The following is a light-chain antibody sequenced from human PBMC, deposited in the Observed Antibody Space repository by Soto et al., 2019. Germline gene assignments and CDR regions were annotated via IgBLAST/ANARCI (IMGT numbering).Light chain of an antibody. J-gene: IGLJ1*01. V-gene: IGLV2-14*01. CDR2: EVS. CDR3: SSYTSGTTLYV. Sequence: QSALTQPASVSGSPGQSITISCTGTSSDVGGFDFVSWYQQHPAKAPKPIIYEVSNRPSGVSNRFSASKSGNTASLTISGLQAEDEADYYCSSYTSGTTLYVFGTGTKLTVL. CDR1: SSDVGGFDF.